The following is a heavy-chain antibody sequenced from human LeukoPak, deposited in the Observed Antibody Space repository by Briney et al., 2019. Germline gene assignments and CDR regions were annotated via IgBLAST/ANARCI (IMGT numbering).Heavy chain of an antibody. V-gene: IGHV3-7*01. CDR1: GFTFSSYW. D-gene: IGHD3-3*01. J-gene: IGHJ4*02. Sequence: GGSLRLSCAASGFTFSSYWMSWVRQAPGKGLEWVANIKQDGSEKYYVGSVKGRFTISRDNAKNSLYLQMNSLRAEDTAVYYCARDPLLFGFWSGYSFDYWGQGTLVTVSS. CDR2: IKQDGSEK. CDR3: ARDPLLFGFWSGYSFDY.